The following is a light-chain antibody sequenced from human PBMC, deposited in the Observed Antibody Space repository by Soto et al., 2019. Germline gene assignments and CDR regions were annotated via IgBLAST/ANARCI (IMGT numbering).Light chain of an antibody. CDR1: SSDVGEYNY. V-gene: IGLV2-14*01. CDR2: DVS. J-gene: IGLJ1*01. CDR3: SSYTSSSTRV. Sequence: QSALTQPASVSGSPGQSITISCTGTSSDVGEYNYVSWYQQHPGKAPKLMIFDVSNRPSGVSNRLSGSKSGNTASLTISGLQAAYEADYYCSSYTSSSTRVFGTGTKLTVL.